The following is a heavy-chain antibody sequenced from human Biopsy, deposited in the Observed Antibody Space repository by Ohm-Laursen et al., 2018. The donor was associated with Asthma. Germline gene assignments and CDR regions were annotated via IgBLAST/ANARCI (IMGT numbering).Heavy chain of an antibody. CDR1: GGSINSDY. CDR3: ARDQGDSKFDY. J-gene: IGHJ4*02. Sequence: GTLSLTCTFSGGSINSDYWSWIRQPPGKGLEWIGLSSYSGFRKYNPSLKSRVTISVDTSKDQLSLNLTSVIAADTAVYYCARDQGDSKFDYWGQGILVTVSS. CDR2: SSYSGFR. V-gene: IGHV4-59*01. D-gene: IGHD3-16*01.